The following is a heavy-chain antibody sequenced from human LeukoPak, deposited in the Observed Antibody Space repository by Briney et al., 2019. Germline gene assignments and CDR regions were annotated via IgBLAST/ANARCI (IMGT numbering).Heavy chain of an antibody. V-gene: IGHV1-8*01. CDR3: ARGLRWMPDY. CDR1: GYTFTSYD. D-gene: IGHD4-23*01. J-gene: IGHJ4*02. Sequence: ASVKVSCKASGYTFTSYDINWVRQATGQGLEWMGWMNPNSDNTGYAQKFQGRVTMTRNTSKSTAYMELSSLRSEDTAVYYCARGLRWMPDYWGQGTLVTVSS. CDR2: MNPNSDNT.